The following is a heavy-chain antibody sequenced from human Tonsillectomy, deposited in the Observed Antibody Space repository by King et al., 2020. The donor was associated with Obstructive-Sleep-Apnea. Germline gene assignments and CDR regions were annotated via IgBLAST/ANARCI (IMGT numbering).Heavy chain of an antibody. CDR3: ARGSGGGWYFDL. V-gene: IGHV4-30-4*07. D-gene: IGHD3-16*01. CDR2: MYYIGST. CDR1: GGSISSGGYS. J-gene: IGHJ2*01. Sequence: QLQESGPGLVKPSQTLSLTCAVSGGSISSGGYSWSWIRQPPGKGLEWIGYMYYIGSTFYNPSLKSRVTLSIDTSKNQFSLKLNSVTAADTAVYYCARGSGGGWYFDLWGRGTLVTVSS.